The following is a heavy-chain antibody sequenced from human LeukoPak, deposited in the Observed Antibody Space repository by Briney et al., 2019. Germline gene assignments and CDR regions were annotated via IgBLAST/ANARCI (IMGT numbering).Heavy chain of an antibody. J-gene: IGHJ4*02. CDR2: ISSSSSYI. CDR3: ARETQLWSPITMIEAPRLDY. D-gene: IGHD3-22*01. Sequence: GGSLRLSCAASGFTFSSYSVNSVGQAPGKGLEWVSSISSSSSYIYYADSVKGRLTISRDNAKNSLYLQMNSLRAEDTAVYYCARETQLWSPITMIEAPRLDYWGQGTLVTVSS. V-gene: IGHV3-21*01. CDR1: GFTFSSYS.